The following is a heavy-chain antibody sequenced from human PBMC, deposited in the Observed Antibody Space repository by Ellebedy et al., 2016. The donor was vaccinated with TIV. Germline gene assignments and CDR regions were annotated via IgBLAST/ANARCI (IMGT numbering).Heavy chain of an antibody. Sequence: AASVKVSCKASGYTFTKFPMHWLRQAPGQRLEWMGWTNANNGDTKYSQKFQGRVTFLRDTSASTAYMELSSMRSEDTAIYYCARELGSTSWYGDAFDVWGQGTMVTVSS. V-gene: IGHV1-3*01. CDR2: TNANNGDT. J-gene: IGHJ3*01. CDR1: GYTFTKFP. CDR3: ARELGSTSWYGDAFDV. D-gene: IGHD6-13*01.